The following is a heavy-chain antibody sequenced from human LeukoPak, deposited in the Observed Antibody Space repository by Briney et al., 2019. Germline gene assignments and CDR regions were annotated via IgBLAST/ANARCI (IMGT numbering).Heavy chain of an antibody. D-gene: IGHD3-3*01. CDR3: ARGGHDFSGYSTWFDP. Sequence: ASVKVSCKASGYTFTGYYMHWVRQAPGQGLEWMGWINPNSGGTNYAQKFQGRVTMTRDTSISTAYMELSRLRSDGTAVYYCARGGHDFSGYSTWFDPWGQGTLVTVSS. CDR1: GYTFTGYY. CDR2: INPNSGGT. J-gene: IGHJ5*02. V-gene: IGHV1-2*02.